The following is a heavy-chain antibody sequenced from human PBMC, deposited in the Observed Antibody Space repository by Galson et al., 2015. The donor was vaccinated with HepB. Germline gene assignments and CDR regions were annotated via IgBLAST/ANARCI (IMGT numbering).Heavy chain of an antibody. V-gene: IGHV3-33*01. J-gene: IGHJ3*01. Sequence: SLRLSCAASGFTFRRSGMHWVRQTPGKGLEWVAVIWHDGSNQFYAKSVKGRFTVSRDNSKNTLYLQMNSLRGDDTAMYFCARGANWGSGHGAFDLWGRGTMVTVSS. CDR3: ARGANWGSGHGAFDL. CDR2: IWHDGSNQ. CDR1: GFTFRRSG. D-gene: IGHD7-27*01.